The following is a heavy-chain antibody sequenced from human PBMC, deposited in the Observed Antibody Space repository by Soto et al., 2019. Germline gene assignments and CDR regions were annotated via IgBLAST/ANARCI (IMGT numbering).Heavy chain of an antibody. Sequence: QLVETGGGLIQPGTSLTLSCAAPGFSVSRNYMTWVRQAQGKGLEWVSFVYSGGATFYADTVKGRFILSRDDSQNTMYLQMNNLRAEDPAVYYCSRVPGRLWGRGTLVTVAS. V-gene: IGHV3-53*02. CDR2: VYSGGAT. CDR1: GFSVSRNY. D-gene: IGHD3-10*01. CDR3: SRVPGRL. J-gene: IGHJ4*02.